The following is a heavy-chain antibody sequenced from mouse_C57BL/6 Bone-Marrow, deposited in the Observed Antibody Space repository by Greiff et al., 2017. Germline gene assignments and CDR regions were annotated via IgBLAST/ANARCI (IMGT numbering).Heavy chain of an antibody. CDR1: GFTFSNYW. D-gene: IGHD3-2*02. J-gene: IGHJ3*01. V-gene: IGHV6-3*01. CDR2: IRLKSDNYAT. CDR3: TVELRLAY. Sequence: EVKLVESGGGLVQPGGSMKLSCVASGFTFSNYWLNWVRQSPEKGLEWVAQIRLKSDNYATRYAESVKVRFTISRDDSNSSVYLQMNNLRAENTGIYYCTVELRLAYWGQGTLVTVSA.